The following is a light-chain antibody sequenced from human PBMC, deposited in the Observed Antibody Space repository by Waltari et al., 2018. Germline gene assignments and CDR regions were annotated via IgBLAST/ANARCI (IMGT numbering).Light chain of an antibody. V-gene: IGKV1-39*01. CDR3: QQGYTAPLT. CDR1: QNIRSY. J-gene: IGKJ4*01. CDR2: GAS. Sequence: DIQLTQSPSSLSASEGDRVTITCRASQNIRSYLNWYQQSPGKAPNLLIYGASSLQSGIPSRFSGSGYGTDFTLTISSLQPEDFTTYYCQQGYTAPLTFGGGTKLEIE.